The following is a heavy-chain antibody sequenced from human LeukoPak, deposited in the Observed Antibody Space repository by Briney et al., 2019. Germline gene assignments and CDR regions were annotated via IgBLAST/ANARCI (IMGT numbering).Heavy chain of an antibody. J-gene: IGHJ4*02. CDR3: ARCRSYEQQLVQVYFDY. CDR2: ISSSGSTI. CDR1: GFTFSDYY. V-gene: IGHV3-11*01. Sequence: GGSLRLPCAASGFTFSDYYMSWIRQAPGKGLEWVSYISSSGSTIYYADSVKGRFTISRDNAKNSLYLQMNSLRAEDTAVYYCARCRSYEQQLVQVYFDYWGQGTLVTVSS. D-gene: IGHD6-13*01.